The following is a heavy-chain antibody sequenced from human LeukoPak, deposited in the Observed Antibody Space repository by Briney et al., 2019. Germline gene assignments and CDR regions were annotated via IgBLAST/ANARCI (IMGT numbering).Heavy chain of an antibody. CDR2: IYYSGST. Sequence: SETLSLTCTVSGGSISSSSYYWGWIRQPPGKGLEWSVSIYYSGSTYYNPSLKSRVTISVATSKNPSSLKLSSVTAADTAVYYCARHRRIAAAQANWFDPWGQGTLVTVSS. J-gene: IGHJ5*02. D-gene: IGHD6-13*01. CDR3: ARHRRIAAAQANWFDP. V-gene: IGHV4-39*01. CDR1: GGSISSSSYY.